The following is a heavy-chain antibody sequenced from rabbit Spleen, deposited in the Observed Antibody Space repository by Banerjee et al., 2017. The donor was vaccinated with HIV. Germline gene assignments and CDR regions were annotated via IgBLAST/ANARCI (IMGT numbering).Heavy chain of an antibody. J-gene: IGHJ6*01. Sequence: QLKESGGGLVQPGGSLKLSCKVSGFDFSSYYMTWVRQAPGKGLEWTGYIDPVFGNTYYASWVNGRFTISSDNAQNTVDLQMNSLTAADTATYFCARHAGVASYGYSTLDLWGPGTLVTVS. V-gene: IGHV1S7*01. CDR1: GFDFSSYY. CDR3: ARHAGVASYGYSTLDL. CDR2: IDPVFGNT. D-gene: IGHD6-1*01.